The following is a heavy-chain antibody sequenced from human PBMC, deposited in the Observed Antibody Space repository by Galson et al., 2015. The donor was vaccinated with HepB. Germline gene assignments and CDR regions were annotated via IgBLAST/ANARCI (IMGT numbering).Heavy chain of an antibody. CDR1: GFIFSRYD. D-gene: IGHD3-22*01. Sequence: SLRLSCAVSGFIFSRYDMHWVRQAPRKGLEWVAFISSHGSDKYYADSVKGRITISRGNSKNTLYVQMHSLKPEDTGLYYCTRGGTDKKLDHWGQGTLVTVSS. CDR3: TRGGTDKKLDH. J-gene: IGHJ4*02. CDR2: ISSHGSDK. V-gene: IGHV3-30-3*01.